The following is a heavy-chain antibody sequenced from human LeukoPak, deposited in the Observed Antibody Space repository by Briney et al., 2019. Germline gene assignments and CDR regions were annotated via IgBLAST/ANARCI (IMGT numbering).Heavy chain of an antibody. Sequence: PSETLSLTCAVSFYSISTDSYWGWIRQRPGKGLEWIGTIYHRGSPYYNPSLKSRVTISVDTSNNQFSLKVSSVTAADTAVYYCARANGSGSYHLVSWGQGTLVTVSS. V-gene: IGHV4-38-2*01. CDR1: FYSISTDSY. CDR3: ARANGSGSYHLVS. CDR2: IYHRGSP. D-gene: IGHD3-10*01. J-gene: IGHJ4*02.